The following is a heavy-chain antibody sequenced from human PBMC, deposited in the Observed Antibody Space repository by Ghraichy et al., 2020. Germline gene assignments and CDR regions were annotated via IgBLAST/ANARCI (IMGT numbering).Heavy chain of an antibody. J-gene: IGHJ4*02. CDR2: IYYTGST. V-gene: IGHV4-59*01. Sequence: GSLRLSCTVSGGSISSFYWSWIRQPPGKGLEWIGFIYYTGSTNYNPSLKSRVTISVDTSKNQFSLKLSSVTAADTAMYYCARGGGLMNPDYWGQGTLVTVSS. D-gene: IGHD3-16*01. CDR3: ARGGGLMNPDY. CDR1: GGSISSFY.